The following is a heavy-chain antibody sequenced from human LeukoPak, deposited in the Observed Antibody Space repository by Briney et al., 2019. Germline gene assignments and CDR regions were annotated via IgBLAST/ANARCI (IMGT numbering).Heavy chain of an antibody. Sequence: GGSLRLSCSASGFTFNSYEMNWVRQAPGKGLEWVSYITSGGDSIYYAKSVKGRFTISRDNAKNSVYLQMNSLRAEDTAVYYCARAGVDQMRYWGQGTLVTVSS. V-gene: IGHV3-48*03. D-gene: IGHD2-2*01. CDR2: ITSGGDSI. J-gene: IGHJ4*02. CDR1: GFTFNSYE. CDR3: ARAGVDQMRY.